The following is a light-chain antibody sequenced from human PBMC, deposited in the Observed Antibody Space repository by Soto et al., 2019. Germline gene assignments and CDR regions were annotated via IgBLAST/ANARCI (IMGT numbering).Light chain of an antibody. V-gene: IGKV1-39*01. J-gene: IGKJ5*01. CDR1: QXLLYSNGHNY. CDR3: HQSYDIPT. Sequence: MTQSPLSLPVTPVEPASIACXSRQXLLYSNGHNYLDWYQQKPGKAPKLLIYAASSLQSGVPSRFSGSGSGTDFTLTVSSLQPEDFATYYCHQSYDIPTFGQGRR. CDR2: AAS.